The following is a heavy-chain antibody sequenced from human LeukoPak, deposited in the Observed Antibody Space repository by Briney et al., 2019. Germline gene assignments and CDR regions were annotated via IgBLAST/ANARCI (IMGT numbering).Heavy chain of an antibody. J-gene: IGHJ4*02. CDR3: ARGFCSGGSCYLFDS. CDR1: GGSISGSY. Sequence: SGTLSLTCTVSGGSISGSYWSWIRQPAGKGLEWIGRIYSSGSTNYNPSLKSRVTMSVDTSKNQVSLKLNSVTAADTAVYYCARGFCSGGSCYLFDSWGQGTLVTVSS. CDR2: IYSSGST. V-gene: IGHV4-4*07. D-gene: IGHD2-15*01.